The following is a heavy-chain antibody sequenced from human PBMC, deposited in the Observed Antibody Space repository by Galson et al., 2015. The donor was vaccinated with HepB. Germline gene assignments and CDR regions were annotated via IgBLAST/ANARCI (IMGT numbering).Heavy chain of an antibody. CDR2: IYPGDSET. V-gene: IGHV5-51*01. CDR1: RYSFTNYW. D-gene: IGHD4-17*01. Sequence: QSGAEVKKPGESLKISCKGFRYSFTNYWIGWVRQTPGKGLEWMGIIYPGDSETRYSPSFQGQVTISADKSISTAYLQWSGLKASDTAMYYCARQATVTNYGVYFDYWGQGTLVTVPS. CDR3: ARQATVTNYGVYFDY. J-gene: IGHJ4*02.